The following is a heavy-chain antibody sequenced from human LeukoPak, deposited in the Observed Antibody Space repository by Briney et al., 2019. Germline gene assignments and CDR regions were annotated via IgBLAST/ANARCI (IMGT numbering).Heavy chain of an antibody. V-gene: IGHV1-2*02. CDR1: GYTFTGYY. CDR2: INPNTGGT. J-gene: IGHJ6*03. CDR3: ARADSVPAGDYHYWYMDV. Sequence: ASVKVSCKASGYTFTGYYMHWVRQDPRQGLQWMGWINPNTGGTDYAQKFQGRVTMTRDTSISTVYMELSSLRSDDTAVYYCARADSVPAGDYHYWYMDVWGKGTTDTVSS. D-gene: IGHD2-2*01.